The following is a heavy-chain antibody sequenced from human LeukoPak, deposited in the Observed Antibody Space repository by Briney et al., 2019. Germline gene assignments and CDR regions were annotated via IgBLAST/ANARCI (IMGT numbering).Heavy chain of an antibody. J-gene: IGHJ6*02. CDR3: AKDSSTTNYYYGLDV. CDR2: ISYDETNK. D-gene: IGHD6-13*01. CDR1: GFTFRSYG. V-gene: IGHV3-30*18. Sequence: RRSLRLSCAASGFTFRSYGIHWVRQAPGKGLEWVAVISYDETNKYYADSVKGRFTISRDNSKDTLYLQMNSLRAEDTAVYYCAKDSSTTNYYYGLDVWGQGTTVTVSS.